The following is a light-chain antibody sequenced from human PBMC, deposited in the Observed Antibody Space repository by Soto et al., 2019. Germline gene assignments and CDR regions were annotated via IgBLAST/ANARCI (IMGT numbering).Light chain of an antibody. J-gene: IGKJ5*01. Sequence: EIVMTQSPGTLSVSPGERVTLSCRANRNIISNLAWYQQKPGQAPRLLIFLASTRATGVPDRFSGSGSGTDFTLSISRVQPEDFATYFCQQSYMDPITFGQGTRLEIK. CDR3: QQSYMDPIT. CDR1: RNIISN. CDR2: LAS. V-gene: IGKV3-15*01.